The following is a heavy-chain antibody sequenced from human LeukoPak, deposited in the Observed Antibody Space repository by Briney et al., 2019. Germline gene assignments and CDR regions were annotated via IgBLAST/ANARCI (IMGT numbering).Heavy chain of an antibody. J-gene: IGHJ4*02. CDR3: ARDVTYYYDSSGYYSREYFDY. CDR1: GYTFTSYG. D-gene: IGHD3-22*01. CDR2: ISAYNGNT. V-gene: IGHV1-18*01. Sequence: GASVKVSCKASGYTFTSYGISWVRQAPGQGLEWMGWISAYNGNTNYAQKLQGRVTMTTDTSTSTAYMELRSLRSDDTAVYYCARDVTYYYDSSGYYSREYFDYWGQGTLVTVSS.